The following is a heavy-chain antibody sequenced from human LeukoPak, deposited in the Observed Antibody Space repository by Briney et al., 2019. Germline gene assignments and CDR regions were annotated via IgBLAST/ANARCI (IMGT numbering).Heavy chain of an antibody. CDR1: GFTVSSNY. D-gene: IGHD2-2*01. CDR3: ARDCSTSPYYYYGMDV. Sequence: GGSLRLSCAASGFTVSSNYMSWVRQAPGKGLEWVSVIYSGGSTYYADSVKGRFTISRDNSKNTLYLQMNSPRAEDTAVYYCARDCSTSPYYYYGMDVWGQGTTVTVSS. V-gene: IGHV3-66*01. J-gene: IGHJ6*02. CDR2: IYSGGST.